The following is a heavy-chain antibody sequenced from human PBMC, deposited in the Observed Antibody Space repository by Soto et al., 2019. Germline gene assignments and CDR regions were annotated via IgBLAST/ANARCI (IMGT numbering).Heavy chain of an antibody. Sequence: GGSLRLSCAASGFTFSSYSMNWVRQAPGKGLEWVSYISSSSSTIYYADSVKGRFTISRDNAKNSLYLQMNSLRDEDTAVYYCAREPHLHSSTNWFDPWGQGTLVPASS. CDR1: GFTFSSYS. CDR2: ISSSSSTI. D-gene: IGHD6-13*01. CDR3: AREPHLHSSTNWFDP. V-gene: IGHV3-48*02. J-gene: IGHJ5*02.